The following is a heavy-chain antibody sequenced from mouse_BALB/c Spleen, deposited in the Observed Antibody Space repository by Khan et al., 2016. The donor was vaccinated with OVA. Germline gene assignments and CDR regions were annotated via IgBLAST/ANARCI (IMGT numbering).Heavy chain of an antibody. CDR2: ISYSGRT. V-gene: IGHV3-2*02. D-gene: IGHD1-1*01. J-gene: IGHJ2*01. Sequence: EVKLEESGPGLVKPSQSLSLTCTVTGYSITSDYAWNWIRQFPGKKLEWMGYISYSGRTSYNPSLKSRISITRDTSKNQFFLQLTSGTTEDTATYYCASSVTITTVVATDFDYWGQGTTLTVSS. CDR1: GYSITSDYA. CDR3: ASSVTITTVVATDFDY.